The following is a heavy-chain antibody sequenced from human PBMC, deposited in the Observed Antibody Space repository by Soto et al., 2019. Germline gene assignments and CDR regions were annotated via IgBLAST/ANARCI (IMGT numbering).Heavy chain of an antibody. D-gene: IGHD2-21*01. V-gene: IGHV3-53*01. CDR3: AIDGQSVFVSSGGMDV. CDR2: ISGSGGST. CDR1: GFTVSSNY. Sequence: EVQLVESGGGLIQPGGSLRLSCAASGFTVSSNYMSWVRQAPGKGLEWVSVISGSGGSTYYADSVKGRFTISRDNSKNTLYLQMNSLRAEDTAVYYCAIDGQSVFVSSGGMDVWGQGTTVTVSS. J-gene: IGHJ6*02.